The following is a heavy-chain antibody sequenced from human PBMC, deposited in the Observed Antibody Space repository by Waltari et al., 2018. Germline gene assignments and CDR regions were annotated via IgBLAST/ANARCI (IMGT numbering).Heavy chain of an antibody. CDR3: VTLGIAAAGPGVY. CDR1: GGSISSSSYY. D-gene: IGHD6-13*01. CDR2: IYYSGRT. V-gene: IGHV4-39*01. J-gene: IGHJ4*02. Sequence: QLQLQESGPGLVKPSETLSLTCTVSGGSISSSSYYWGWIRQPPGKGLEWIGSIYYSGRTYYNPSLKSRVTISVDTSKNQFSLKLSSVTAADTAVYYCVTLGIAAAGPGVYWGQGTLVTVSS.